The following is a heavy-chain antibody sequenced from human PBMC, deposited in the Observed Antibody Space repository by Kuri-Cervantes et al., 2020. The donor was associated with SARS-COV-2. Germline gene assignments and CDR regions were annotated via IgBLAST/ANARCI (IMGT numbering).Heavy chain of an antibody. V-gene: IGHV3-30*02. Sequence: GESLKISCAASGFTFSSYGMHWVRQAPGKGLEWVAFIRYDGSNKYYADSVRGRFTISRDNSKNTLYLQMNSLRAEDTAVYYCAKDGEYCNGGSCYSLDDAFDIWGQGTMVTVSS. J-gene: IGHJ3*02. CDR3: AKDGEYCNGGSCYSLDDAFDI. CDR1: GFTFSSYG. D-gene: IGHD2-15*01. CDR2: IRYDGSNK.